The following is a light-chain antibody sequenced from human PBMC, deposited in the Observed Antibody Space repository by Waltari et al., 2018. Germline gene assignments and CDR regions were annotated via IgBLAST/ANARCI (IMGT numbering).Light chain of an antibody. J-gene: IGKJ2*01. Sequence: AIQLTQSPSPLSASVGDRVIVTCRASQGISNSLAWYQQRSGRAPKLLIYDASNLQSGVPLRFSGSGSGTDFTLTISSLQPDDFATYYCQQFNSYPYTFGQGTRLEI. CDR3: QQFNSYPYT. CDR1: QGISNS. V-gene: IGKV1-13*02. CDR2: DAS.